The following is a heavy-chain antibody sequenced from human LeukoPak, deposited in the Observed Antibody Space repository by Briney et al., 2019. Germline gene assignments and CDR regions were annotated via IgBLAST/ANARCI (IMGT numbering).Heavy chain of an antibody. J-gene: IGHJ6*03. CDR1: GFTFSSYA. CDR3: ASVTGYSSGWYWGEYYYMDV. D-gene: IGHD6-19*01. V-gene: IGHV3-23*01. Sequence: PGGSLRLSCAASGFTFSSYAMSWVRQAPGKGLEWVSAISGSGGSTYYADSVKGRFTISRDNSKNTLYLQMNSLRAEDTAVYYCASVTGYSSGWYWGEYYYMDVWGKGTTVTVSS. CDR2: ISGSGGST.